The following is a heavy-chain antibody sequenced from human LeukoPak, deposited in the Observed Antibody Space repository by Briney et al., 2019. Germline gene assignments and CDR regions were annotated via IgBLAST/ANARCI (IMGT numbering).Heavy chain of an antibody. CDR1: GGSISSYY. J-gene: IGHJ4*02. D-gene: IGHD7-27*01. CDR2: IYYSGST. Sequence: SEALSLTCTVSGGSISSYYWSWIRQPPGKGLEWIGYIYYSGSTNYNPSLKSRVTISVDTSKNQFSLKLSSVTAADTAVYYCARVWGRLDYWGQGTLVTVSS. V-gene: IGHV4-59*01. CDR3: ARVWGRLDY.